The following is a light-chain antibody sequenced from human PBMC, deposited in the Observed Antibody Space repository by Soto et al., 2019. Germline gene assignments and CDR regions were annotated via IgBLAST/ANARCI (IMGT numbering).Light chain of an antibody. V-gene: IGKV2-30*01. CDR1: QSLVNSDGNTY. CDR3: MQGAHWPFT. Sequence: DVVMTQSPLSLPVTLGQPASISCRSSQSLVNSDGNTYLNWFQQRPGQSPRRLIYKVSNRDSGVPDRFGGSGSGTDFTLRISRVEAEDVGVYYCMQGAHWPFTFGPGTKVDIE. J-gene: IGKJ3*01. CDR2: KVS.